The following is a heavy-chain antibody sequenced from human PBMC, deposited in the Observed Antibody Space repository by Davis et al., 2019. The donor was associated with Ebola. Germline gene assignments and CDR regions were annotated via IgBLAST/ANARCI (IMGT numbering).Heavy chain of an antibody. Sequence: GESLKISCAASGFRFSSFWLSWVRQAPGKGLEWVANIEEDGSEKNYVDSVKGRFTISRDNAKNSLYLQMNSLRAEDTAVYYCARGRGWVDYWGQGTLVTVSS. CDR1: GFRFSSFW. D-gene: IGHD5-24*01. CDR3: ARGRGWVDY. CDR2: IEEDGSEK. V-gene: IGHV3-7*03. J-gene: IGHJ4*02.